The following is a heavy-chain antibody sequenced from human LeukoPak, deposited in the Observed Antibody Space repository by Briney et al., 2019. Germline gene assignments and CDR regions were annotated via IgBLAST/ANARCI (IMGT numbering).Heavy chain of an antibody. V-gene: IGHV3-23*01. CDR2: IASDGYT. D-gene: IGHD4-17*01. CDR3: AKDPNGDYIGAFDF. J-gene: IGHJ3*01. CDR1: GFTLSNYA. Sequence: GGSLRLSCAGSGFTLSNYAMTWVRQAPGKGLEWVSSIASDGYTRYADSVKGRLTVSRDNSKNTLYLQMNSLRAEDTAIYYCAKDPNGDYIGAFDFWGQGTMVTVSS.